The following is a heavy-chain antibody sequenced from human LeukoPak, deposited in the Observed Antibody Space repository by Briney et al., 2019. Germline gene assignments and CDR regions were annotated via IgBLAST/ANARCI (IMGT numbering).Heavy chain of an antibody. CDR2: INHSGST. J-gene: IGHJ4*02. Sequence: SETLSLTCAVYGGSFSGYYWSWIRQPPGKGLEWIGEINHSGSTNYNPSLKSRVTISVDTSKNQFSLKLSSVTAADTAVYYCARSGYSSNWYRVDYWGQGTLVTVSS. CDR3: ARSGYSSNWYRVDY. V-gene: IGHV4-34*01. CDR1: GGSFSGYY. D-gene: IGHD6-13*01.